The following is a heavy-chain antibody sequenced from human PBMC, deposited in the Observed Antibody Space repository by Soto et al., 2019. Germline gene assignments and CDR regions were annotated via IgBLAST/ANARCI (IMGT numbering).Heavy chain of an antibody. Sequence: PGGSLRLSCAASGFSVSLNYMSWVRQAPGKGLEWVSVMYSGGTTFYADSVKGRFTISRDNSKNTLYLQMNSLRAEDTAVYYCARSGGNYWFDPWGQGTLVTVSS. CDR1: GFSVSLNY. J-gene: IGHJ5*02. CDR3: ARSGGNYWFDP. CDR2: MYSGGTT. D-gene: IGHD2-21*02. V-gene: IGHV3-66*01.